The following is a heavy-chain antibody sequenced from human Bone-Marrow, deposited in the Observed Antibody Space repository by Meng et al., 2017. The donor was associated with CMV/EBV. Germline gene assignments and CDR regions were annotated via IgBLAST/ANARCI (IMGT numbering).Heavy chain of an antibody. J-gene: IGHJ5*02. D-gene: IGHD3-3*01. CDR3: AHTPIFGEVIWVNRFDP. V-gene: IGHV2-5*01. Sequence: GPTLVKTTQTLTLTCTFTGFSLSTSGVGVGWIRQPPRKAVDWLALIYWNDVKRYSPALKSSLTITKDTSKNQVVLTMTIMDAVDTATYYNAHTPIFGEVIWVNRFDPWGRGTRVTVSS. CDR2: IYWNDVK. CDR1: GFSLSTSGVG.